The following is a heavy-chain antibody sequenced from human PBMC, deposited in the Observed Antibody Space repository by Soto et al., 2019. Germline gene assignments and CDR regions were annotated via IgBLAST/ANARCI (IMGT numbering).Heavy chain of an antibody. V-gene: IGHV3-30-3*01. D-gene: IGHD2-21*01. Sequence: QVQLVESGGGVVQPGRSRRLSCAASGFTFSSYSMHWVRQAPGKGLEWVAAMSYDGNSKYVADSVKGRFTISRDNSKNTLALPMNSLGAEDSAVYYCARGRTVRDHDDFDLWGQGTLVTVSS. CDR3: ARGRTVRDHDDFDL. J-gene: IGHJ4*02. CDR1: GFTFSSYS. CDR2: MSYDGNSK.